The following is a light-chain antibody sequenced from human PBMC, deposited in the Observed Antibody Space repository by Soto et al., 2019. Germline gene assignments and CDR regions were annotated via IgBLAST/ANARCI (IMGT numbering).Light chain of an antibody. V-gene: IGKV1D-16*01. CDR3: QQFRSFPIT. J-gene: IGKJ5*01. Sequence: DIQMTQSPSSLSASVGDRVTITCRASQDIGSPLAWYQQKPEKAPKSLIYFASTLQSGVPSRFSASGSGTDFTLTISSLQPEDFATYDCQQFRSFPITFGQGTRLEIK. CDR2: FAS. CDR1: QDIGSP.